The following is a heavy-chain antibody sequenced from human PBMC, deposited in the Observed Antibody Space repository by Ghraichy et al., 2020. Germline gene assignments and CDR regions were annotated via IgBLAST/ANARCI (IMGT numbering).Heavy chain of an antibody. CDR3: AREGDTMVRGVNSFDY. CDR2: IYYSGST. J-gene: IGHJ4*02. Sequence: SQTLSLTCTVSGGSISSGGYYWSWIRQHPGKGLEWIGYIYYSGSTYYNPSLKSRVTISVDTSKNQFSLKLSSVTAADTAVYYCAREGDTMVRGVNSFDYWGQGTLVTVSS. CDR1: GGSISSGGYY. V-gene: IGHV4-31*03. D-gene: IGHD3-10*01.